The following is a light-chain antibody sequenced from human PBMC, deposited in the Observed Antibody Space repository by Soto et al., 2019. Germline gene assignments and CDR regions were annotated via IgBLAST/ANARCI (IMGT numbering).Light chain of an antibody. Sequence: DIHMAQAPWTSALSLVERVSITCXASQSIAIWLAWYQQKPGKAPKVLIYDASSLESGVPSRFSGSGSGTEFTLTISSLQPDDFATYYCQQYNSYSPTFGQGTKVDIK. J-gene: IGKJ1*01. CDR3: QQYNSYSPT. V-gene: IGKV1-5*01. CDR1: QSIAIW. CDR2: DAS.